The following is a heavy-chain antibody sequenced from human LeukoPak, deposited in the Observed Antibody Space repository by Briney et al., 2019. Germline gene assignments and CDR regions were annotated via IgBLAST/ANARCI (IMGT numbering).Heavy chain of an antibody. J-gene: IGHJ4*02. D-gene: IGHD3-9*01. CDR3: ARETNYDILTGPLDY. CDR2: INPNSGGT. CDR1: GYTFTGYY. Sequence: ASVKVSCKASGYTFTGYYMHWVRQLPGQGPEWMGWINPNSGGTNYAQKFQGRVTMTRDTSISTAYMELSRLRSDDTAVYYCARETNYDILTGPLDYWGQGTLVTVS. V-gene: IGHV1-2*02.